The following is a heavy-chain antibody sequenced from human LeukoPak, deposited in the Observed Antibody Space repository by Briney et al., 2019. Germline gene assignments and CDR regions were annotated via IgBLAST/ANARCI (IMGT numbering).Heavy chain of an antibody. J-gene: IGHJ4*02. V-gene: IGHV3-23*01. Sequence: GGSLRLSCAASGFSFSNYAMTWVRQAPGKGLEWVSGISGGGGSIYYADFVKGRFTISRDNSKNTVYLQMNSLRAEDTAVYYCAKCARIDWLPIDYWGQGTLVTVSP. CDR2: ISGGGGSI. CDR1: GFSFSNYA. CDR3: AKCARIDWLPIDY. D-gene: IGHD3-9*01.